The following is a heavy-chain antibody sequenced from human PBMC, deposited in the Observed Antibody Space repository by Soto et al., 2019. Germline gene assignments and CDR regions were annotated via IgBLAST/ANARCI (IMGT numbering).Heavy chain of an antibody. V-gene: IGHV4-30-4*01. J-gene: IGHJ5*02. CDR1: GGSISSGDYY. D-gene: IGHD6-6*01. CDR2: VYQIGST. Sequence: QVQLQESGPGLVKPSQTLSLTCTVSGGSISSGDYYWIWIRQPPGKGLEWIGYVYQIGSTYYNPSLTSLVTINVDTSKNQYTMKLSSVTAADTAVYYWARERPDGARLDPWGQGTLVTVSS. CDR3: ARERPDGARLDP.